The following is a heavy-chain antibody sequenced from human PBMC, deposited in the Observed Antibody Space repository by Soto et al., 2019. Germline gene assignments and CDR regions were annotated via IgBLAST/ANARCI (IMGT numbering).Heavy chain of an antibody. CDR3: TRLRGDGWLDL. J-gene: IGHJ5*02. CDR1: VDSVSSDRAS. Sequence: SQTLSLTCVISVDSVSSDRASWNWIRQSPSRGLEWLGKTYYRSKWYYEYAMSVRGRIIINPDTSRNQLSLQLNSVTPEDTAVYYCTRLRGDGWLDLWGQGTQVTVS. CDR2: TYYRSKWYY. V-gene: IGHV6-1*01.